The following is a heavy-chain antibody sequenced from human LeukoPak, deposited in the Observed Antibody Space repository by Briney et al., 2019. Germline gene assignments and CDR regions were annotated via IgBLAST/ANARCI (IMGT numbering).Heavy chain of an antibody. J-gene: IGHJ5*02. D-gene: IGHD3-3*01. Sequence: PSETLSLTCTVSGVSISSSSYYWGWIRQPPGKGLEWIGSIYYSGSTYYNPSLKSRVTISVDTSKNQFSLKLSSVTAADTAVYYCASWSGYFNWFDPWGQGTLVTVSS. V-gene: IGHV4-39*07. CDR3: ASWSGYFNWFDP. CDR2: IYYSGST. CDR1: GVSISSSSYY.